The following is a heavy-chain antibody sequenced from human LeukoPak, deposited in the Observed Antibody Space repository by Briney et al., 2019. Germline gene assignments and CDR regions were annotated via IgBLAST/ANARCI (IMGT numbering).Heavy chain of an antibody. CDR2: IKQDGSEK. CDR3: AKGKWTFDI. CDR1: GFTFSNAW. D-gene: IGHD2-8*01. Sequence: GGSLRLSCAASGFTFSNAWMSWVRQAPGKGLEWVANIKQDGSEKYYVDSVKGRFTISRDNAKNSLYLQMNSLRAEDTAVYYCAKGKWTFDIWGQGTMVTVSS. J-gene: IGHJ3*02. V-gene: IGHV3-7*01.